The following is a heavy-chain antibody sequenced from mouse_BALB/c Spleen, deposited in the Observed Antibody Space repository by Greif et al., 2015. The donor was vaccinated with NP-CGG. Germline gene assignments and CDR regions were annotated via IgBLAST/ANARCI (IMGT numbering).Heavy chain of an antibody. V-gene: IGHV5-6-4*01. D-gene: IGHD2-4*01. Sequence: EVKLMESGGGLVKPGGSLKLSCAASGFTFSSYTMSWVRQTPEKRLEWVATISSGGSYTYYPDSVKGRFTISRDNAKNTLYLQMSSLKSEDTAMYYCTRGGNYDYDVDFDYWGQGTPLTVSS. CDR1: GFTFSSYT. CDR2: ISSGGSYT. CDR3: TRGGNYDYDVDFDY. J-gene: IGHJ2*01.